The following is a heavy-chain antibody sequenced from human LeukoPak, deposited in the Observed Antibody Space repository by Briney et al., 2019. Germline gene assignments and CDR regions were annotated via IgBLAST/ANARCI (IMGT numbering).Heavy chain of an antibody. CDR2: ISGSDSST. D-gene: IGHD3-22*01. J-gene: IGHJ3*02. V-gene: IGHV3-23*01. CDR1: GFTFSSYG. Sequence: GGSLRLSCAASGFTFSSYGMSWVRQAPGKGLEWVSAISGSDSSTYYADSVKGRFTISRDNSKNTLYLQMNSLRAEDTAVYYCAKTLSGYQYDAFDIWGQGTMVTVSS. CDR3: AKTLSGYQYDAFDI.